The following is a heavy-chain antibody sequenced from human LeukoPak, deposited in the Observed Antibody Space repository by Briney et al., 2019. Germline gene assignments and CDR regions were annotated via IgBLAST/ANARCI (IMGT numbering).Heavy chain of an antibody. CDR3: AKSDRGTTAGNHWFNP. V-gene: IGHV3-30*04. CDR1: GFTFSSDA. J-gene: IGHJ5*02. CDR2: ISYDGKEK. Sequence: GRSLRLSCVASGFTFSSDAMHWVRQAPGKGLEWVAVISYDGKEKYHADSVQGRFTISRDNSKNTLYLQMNSLRVEDTAVYYRAKSDRGTTAGNHWFNPWGQGTLVTVSS. D-gene: IGHD1-14*01.